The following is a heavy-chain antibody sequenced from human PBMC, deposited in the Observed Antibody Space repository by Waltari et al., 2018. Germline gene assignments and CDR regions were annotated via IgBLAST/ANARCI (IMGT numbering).Heavy chain of an antibody. Sequence: EVQLVQSGAEVKKPGESLKISCKGSGYSFTSYWIGWVRQMPGKGLEWMGIIYPGDSDTRYSPSFQGQVTISADKSISTAYLQWSSLKASDTAMYYCARSSYDSSGYFPSDAFDIWGQGTMVTVSS. V-gene: IGHV5-51*03. D-gene: IGHD3-22*01. CDR3: ARSSYDSSGYFPSDAFDI. CDR1: GYSFTSYW. CDR2: IYPGDSDT. J-gene: IGHJ3*02.